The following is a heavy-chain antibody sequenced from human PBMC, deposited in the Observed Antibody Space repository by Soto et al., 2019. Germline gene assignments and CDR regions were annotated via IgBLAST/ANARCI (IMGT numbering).Heavy chain of an antibody. CDR3: ARAQDLVAQGRFDP. V-gene: IGHV4-59*01. Sequence: SETLSLTCTVSGGSISSYYWSWIRQPPGKGLEWIGYIYYSGSTNYNPSLKSRVTISVDTSKNQFSLKLSSVTAADTAVYYCARAQDLVAQGRFDPWGQATLVTVSS. J-gene: IGHJ5*02. D-gene: IGHD2-15*01. CDR2: IYYSGST. CDR1: GGSISSYY.